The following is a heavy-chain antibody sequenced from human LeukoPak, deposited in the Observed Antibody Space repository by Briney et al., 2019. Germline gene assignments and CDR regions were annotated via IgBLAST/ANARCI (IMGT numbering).Heavy chain of an antibody. CDR2: IANDGSST. V-gene: IGHV3-74*01. Sequence: QTGGSLRLSCAASGFTFSNYGLNWVCQAPGKGLVWVSRIANDGSSTTYADSVKGRFSISRDNAKNTLYLQMNSLRVEDTAVYYCARGRPHGNDYWGQGTLVTVSS. J-gene: IGHJ4*02. CDR1: GFTFSNYG. D-gene: IGHD4-23*01. CDR3: ARGRPHGNDY.